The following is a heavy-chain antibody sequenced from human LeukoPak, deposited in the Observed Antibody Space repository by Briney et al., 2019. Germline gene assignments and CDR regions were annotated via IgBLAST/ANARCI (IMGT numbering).Heavy chain of an antibody. V-gene: IGHV4-39*01. D-gene: IGHD5-12*01. Sequence: SETLSLTCTVSGGSISSSRYYWGWIRQPPGKGLEWIGSVSNTGSTYYNPSLRSRVSISVDTSKNQFTLKLSSVTAADTAVYYCARRGVVATPDANFWGQGTLVSVSS. J-gene: IGHJ4*02. CDR3: ARRGVVATPDANF. CDR1: GGSISSSRYY. CDR2: VSNTGST.